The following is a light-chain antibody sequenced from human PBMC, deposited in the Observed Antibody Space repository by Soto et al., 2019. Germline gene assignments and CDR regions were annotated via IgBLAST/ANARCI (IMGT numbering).Light chain of an antibody. CDR3: QQSYNWPPFT. Sequence: ETVMTQSPATLSVSPGERVTLSCRASQSVRNYLAWYQQRPGQAPRLLIYGASTRASGVPDRFSGSGSGTDFTLTISSLQSEDFAVYYCQQSYNWPPFTFGPGTTVDFK. J-gene: IGKJ3*01. CDR2: GAS. V-gene: IGKV3-15*01. CDR1: QSVRNY.